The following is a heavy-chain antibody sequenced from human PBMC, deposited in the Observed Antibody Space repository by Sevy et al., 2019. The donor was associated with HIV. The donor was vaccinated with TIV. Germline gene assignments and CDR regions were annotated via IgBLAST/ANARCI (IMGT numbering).Heavy chain of an antibody. CDR2: ISYDGSNK. Sequence: GGSLRLSCAASGFTFSSYAMHWVRQAPGKGLEWVAVISYDGSNKYYADSVKGRFTISRDNSKNTLYLQMNSLRAEDTAVYYCARVREGGKYCSSTSGYLAYYYGMDVWGQGTTVTVSS. CDR3: ARVREGGKYCSSTSGYLAYYYGMDV. V-gene: IGHV3-30-3*01. D-gene: IGHD2-2*01. CDR1: GFTFSSYA. J-gene: IGHJ6*02.